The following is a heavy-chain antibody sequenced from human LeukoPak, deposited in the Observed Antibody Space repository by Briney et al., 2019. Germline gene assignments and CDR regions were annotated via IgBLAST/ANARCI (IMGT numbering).Heavy chain of an antibody. D-gene: IGHD3-10*01. CDR1: GFTFSSYA. CDR2: ISYDGSNK. V-gene: IGHV3-30*04. CDR3: ARGLMQHPASYSGSYLDY. Sequence: GSLRLSCAASGFTFSSYAMHWVRQAPGKGLEWVAVISYDGSNKYYADSVKGRFTISRDNSKNTLYLQMNSLRAEDTAVYYCARGLMQHPASYSGSYLDYWGQGTLVTVSS. J-gene: IGHJ4*02.